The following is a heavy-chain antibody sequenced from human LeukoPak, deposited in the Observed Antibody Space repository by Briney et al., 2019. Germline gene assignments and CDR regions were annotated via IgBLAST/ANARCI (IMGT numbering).Heavy chain of an antibody. CDR2: IYTSGST. D-gene: IGHD3-9*01. CDR3: ATPNILTGSLYYYYYMDV. CDR1: GGSISSGSYY. V-gene: IGHV4-61*02. J-gene: IGHJ6*03. Sequence: PSETLSLTCTVSGGSISSGSYYWSWIRQPAGKGLEWIGRIYTSGSTNYNPSLKSRVTISVDTSKNQFSLKLSSVTAADTAVYYCATPNILTGSLYYYYYMDVWGKGTTVTVSS.